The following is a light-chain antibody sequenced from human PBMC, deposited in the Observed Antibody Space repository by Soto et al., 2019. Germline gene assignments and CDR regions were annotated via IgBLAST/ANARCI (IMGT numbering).Light chain of an antibody. CDR1: SSDVGSFNY. V-gene: IGLV2-14*01. CDR3: VSYATSTTLYV. Sequence: QSALTQPASASGSPGQSITISCTATSSDVGSFNYVSWYQHHPGKAPKLMIYEVTSRPSGVSNRFSGSKSGNTASLTISGLQAEDEADYYCVSYATSTTLYVFGSGTKVTVL. CDR2: EVT. J-gene: IGLJ1*01.